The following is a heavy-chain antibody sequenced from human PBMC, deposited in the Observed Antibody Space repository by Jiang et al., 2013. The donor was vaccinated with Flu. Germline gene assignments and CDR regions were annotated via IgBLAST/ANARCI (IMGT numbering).Heavy chain of an antibody. Sequence: NRSLESRVSMSLDTSKNQXSLKLVSVTAADTAVYYCARGRNDYGDSRAGIDNWGQGILVTVSS. J-gene: IGHJ4*02. D-gene: IGHD4-17*01. V-gene: IGHV4-59*09. CDR3: ARGRNDYGDSRAGIDN.